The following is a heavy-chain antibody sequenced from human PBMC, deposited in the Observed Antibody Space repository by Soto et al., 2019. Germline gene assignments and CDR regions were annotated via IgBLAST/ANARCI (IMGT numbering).Heavy chain of an antibody. CDR1: GFTVSNNY. D-gene: IGHD3-10*01. CDR2: IYSGGYT. V-gene: IGHV3-53*01. Sequence: EVQLVESGGGLIQPGGSLRLSCAVSGFTVSNNYMSWVRQAPGKGLEGVSVIYSGGYTAYGDSVKGRFTISRDNSKDNLYLQIKRRGADDPALFYCARRPGGGGYWGQGTLVTVSS. CDR3: ARRPGGGGY. J-gene: IGHJ4*02.